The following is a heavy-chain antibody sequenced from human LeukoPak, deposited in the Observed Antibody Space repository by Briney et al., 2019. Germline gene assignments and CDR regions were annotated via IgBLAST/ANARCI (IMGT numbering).Heavy chain of an antibody. CDR2: ISGSGGST. V-gene: IGHV3-23*01. J-gene: IGHJ4*02. CDR1: GFTISSYA. CDR3: AKDYDFWSGYWFDY. Sequence: GGSLRLSCAVSGFTISSYAMSWVRQAPGKGLEWVSAISGSGGSTYYADSVKGRFTISRDNSKNALYLQMNSLRAEDTAVYYCAKDYDFWSGYWFDYWGQGTLVTVSS. D-gene: IGHD3-3*01.